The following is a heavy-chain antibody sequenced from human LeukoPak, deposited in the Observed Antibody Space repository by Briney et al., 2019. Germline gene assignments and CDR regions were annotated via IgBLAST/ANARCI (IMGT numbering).Heavy chain of an antibody. J-gene: IGHJ4*02. CDR1: GFTFSHYW. V-gene: IGHV3-7*01. CDR3: ARHPGSTVYFDY. CDR2: IKQGGRDN. Sequence: GGSLRLSCAASGFTFSHYWLSWVRQAPGKGLEWVANIKQGGRDNYYVDSLKGRFTISRDNAKYSLYLQMNSLRAEDTAVYYCARHPGSTVYFDYWGQGTLVTVSS. D-gene: IGHD3-10*01.